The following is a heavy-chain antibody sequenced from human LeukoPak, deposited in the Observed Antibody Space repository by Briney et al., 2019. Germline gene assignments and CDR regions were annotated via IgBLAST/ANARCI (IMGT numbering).Heavy chain of an antibody. D-gene: IGHD3-16*01. V-gene: IGHV3-23*01. Sequence: GGCLRLPCVASGFSFSTYGMSWVRQAPGKGLEWVSSIRETTGRTYYTDSVKGRFTISRDNSKNTLYLQMNSLRAEDTAVYYCAKGGLGAVDWFDPWGQGTLVTVSS. CDR3: AKGGLGAVDWFDP. CDR2: IRETTGRT. CDR1: GFSFSTYG. J-gene: IGHJ5*02.